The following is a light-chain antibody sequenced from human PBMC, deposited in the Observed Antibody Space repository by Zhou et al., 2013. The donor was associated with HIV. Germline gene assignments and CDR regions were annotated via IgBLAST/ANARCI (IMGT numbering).Light chain of an antibody. CDR3: QQNYSPPWT. J-gene: IGKJ1*01. V-gene: IGKV1-39*01. Sequence: DIQMTQSPSSLSASIGDRVTITCRASQSISAYLNWYQQEAGKAPKLLIYGASRLQSGVPSRFSGSGSGTDFTLTIISLQPEDFATYYCQQNYSPPWTFGQGTRVDIK. CDR1: QSISAY. CDR2: GAS.